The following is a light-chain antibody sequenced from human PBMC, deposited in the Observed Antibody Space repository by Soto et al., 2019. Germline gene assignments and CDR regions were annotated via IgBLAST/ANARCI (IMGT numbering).Light chain of an antibody. J-gene: IGLJ2*01. CDR1: SSNIGSNT. CDR2: NNN. CDR3: AAWDDSLNGHVV. V-gene: IGLV1-44*01. Sequence: QLVLTQPPSASGTPGQRVTMSCSGSSSNIGSNTVNWYQQLPGTAPKLLIYNNNQRPSGVPDRFSGSKSGTSASLAISGLQSEDEADYHCAAWDDSLNGHVVFGGGTKLTVL.